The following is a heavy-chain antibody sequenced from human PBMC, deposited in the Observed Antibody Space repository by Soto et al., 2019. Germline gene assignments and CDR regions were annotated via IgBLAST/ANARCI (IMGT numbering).Heavy chain of an antibody. Sequence: HVQLLQSGGELKKPGASVKVSCNTSGFTFNTYFISWVRQAPGQGLEWMGWISPYNGNTKYGEKFQGRVTMTTDTITRTAYMELRNLRIDDTAVYYCARDTSNPFDYWGQGTLVTVSS. V-gene: IGHV1-18*01. CDR1: GFTFNTYF. CDR2: ISPYNGNT. CDR3: ARDTSNPFDY. D-gene: IGHD4-4*01. J-gene: IGHJ4*02.